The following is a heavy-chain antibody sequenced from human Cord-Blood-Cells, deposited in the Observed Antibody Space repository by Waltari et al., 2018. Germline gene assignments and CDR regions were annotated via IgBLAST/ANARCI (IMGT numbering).Heavy chain of an antibody. V-gene: IGHV4-38-2*01. J-gene: IGHJ5*02. CDR1: GYSISSGYY. CDR2: IYHSGST. D-gene: IGHD6-13*01. CDR3: ARIGMSSSWYNWLDP. Sequence: QVQLQESGPGLVKPSETLSLTCAVPGYSISSGYYWGWIRQPPGKGLEWIGSIYHSGSTYYNPSLKSRVTISVDTSKNQFSLKLSSVTAADTAVYYCARIGMSSSWYNWLDPWGQGTLVTVSS.